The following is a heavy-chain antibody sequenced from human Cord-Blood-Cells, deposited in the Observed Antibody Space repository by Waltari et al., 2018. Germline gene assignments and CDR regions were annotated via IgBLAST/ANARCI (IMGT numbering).Heavy chain of an antibody. CDR1: GGSFSGYY. CDR2: INHSGRT. Sequence: AGLLKPSETLSLTCAVYGGSFSGYYWSWIRQPPGKGLEWIGEINHSGRTNYNPSLKSRDTISVDTSKNQFSLKLSSVTAADTAVYYCARGVRPLRFMELLSRRSWFDPWGQGTLVSVSS. CDR3: ARGVRPLRFMELLSRRSWFDP. J-gene: IGHJ5*02. D-gene: IGHD3-3*01. V-gene: IGHV4-34*01.